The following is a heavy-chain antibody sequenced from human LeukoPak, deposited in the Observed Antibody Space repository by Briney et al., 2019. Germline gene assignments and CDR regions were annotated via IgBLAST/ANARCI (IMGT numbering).Heavy chain of an antibody. CDR3: ARDHPLWLPDY. D-gene: IGHD5-18*01. J-gene: IGHJ4*02. V-gene: IGHV3-20*04. CDR1: GFTFDDYG. Sequence: GGSLRLSCAASGFTFDDYGMSWVRQAPGKGLEWVSGINWNGGSTGYADSVKGRFTISRDNAKNSLYLQMNSLRAEDTAVYYCARDHPLWLPDYWGQGTLVTVSS. CDR2: INWNGGST.